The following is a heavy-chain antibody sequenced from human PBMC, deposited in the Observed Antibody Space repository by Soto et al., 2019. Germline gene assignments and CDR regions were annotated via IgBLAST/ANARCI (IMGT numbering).Heavy chain of an antibody. D-gene: IGHD2-2*01. CDR3: AREDIVFVPASYYFDY. CDR2: TYYRSKWYN. CDR1: GDSVSSNSAA. J-gene: IGHJ4*02. V-gene: IGHV6-1*01. Sequence: SQTLSLTCAISGDSVSSNSAAWNWIRQSPSRGLEWLGRTYYRSKWYNDYAVSVKSRITINPDTSKNQFSLQLNSVTPEDTAVYYCAREDIVFVPASYYFDYWGQGTLVTVSS.